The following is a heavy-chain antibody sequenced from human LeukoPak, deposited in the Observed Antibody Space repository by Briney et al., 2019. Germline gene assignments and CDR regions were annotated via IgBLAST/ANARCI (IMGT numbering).Heavy chain of an antibody. J-gene: IGHJ4*02. V-gene: IGHV4-4*08. CDR2: IYTSGST. CDR3: ARVNLIGKACFDY. D-gene: IGHD3-10*01. CDR1: GGSISSYY. Sequence: PSETLSLTCTVSGGSISSYYWSWIRQPPGKGLEWIGRIYTSGSTNYNPSLKSRVTISVDTSKNQFSLKLSSVTAADTAVYYCARVNLIGKACFDYWGQGTLVTVSS.